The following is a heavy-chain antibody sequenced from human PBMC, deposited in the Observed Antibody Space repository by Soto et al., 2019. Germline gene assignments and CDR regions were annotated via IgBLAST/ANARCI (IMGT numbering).Heavy chain of an antibody. CDR1: GFTFSSYA. J-gene: IGHJ3*02. D-gene: IGHD6-19*01. CDR2: ISGSGGST. CDR3: AKPPRGKQWPLTDAFDI. Sequence: GGSLRLSCAASGFTFSSYAMSWVRQAPGKGLEWVSAISGSGGSTYYADSVKGRFTISRDNSKNTLYLQMNSLRAEDTAVYYCAKPPRGKQWPLTDAFDIWGQGTMVTVSS. V-gene: IGHV3-23*01.